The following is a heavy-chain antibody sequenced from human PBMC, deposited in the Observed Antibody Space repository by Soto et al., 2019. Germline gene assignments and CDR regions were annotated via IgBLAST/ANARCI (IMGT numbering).Heavy chain of an antibody. CDR3: ARDRYRSSGLDY. CDR2: INQAASEK. CDR1: GFTLSSYW. Sequence: GGSLRLSCAAPGFTLSSYWMGWVRQAPGKGLEWVANINQAASEKLYVDSVKSRFTISRDHAKNSLYLQMNNLRAEDTAIYYCARDRYRSSGLDYWGQGTLVTVSS. V-gene: IGHV3-7*01. D-gene: IGHD6-6*01. J-gene: IGHJ4*02.